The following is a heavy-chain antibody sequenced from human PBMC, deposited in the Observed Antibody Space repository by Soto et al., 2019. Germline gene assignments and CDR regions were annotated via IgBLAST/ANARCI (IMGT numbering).Heavy chain of an antibody. V-gene: IGHV3-48*02. Sequence: PGGSLRLSCAASGFTFSSYSMNWVRQAPGKGLEWVSYISSSSSTIYYADSVKGRFTISRDNAKNSLYLQMNSLRDEDTAVYYCARTDIVVVVAATPTGGMDVWGQGTTVTVSS. D-gene: IGHD2-15*01. J-gene: IGHJ6*02. CDR3: ARTDIVVVVAATPTGGMDV. CDR1: GFTFSSYS. CDR2: ISSSSSTI.